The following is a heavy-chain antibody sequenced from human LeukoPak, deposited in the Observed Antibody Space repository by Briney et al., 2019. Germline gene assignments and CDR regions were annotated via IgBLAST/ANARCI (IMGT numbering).Heavy chain of an antibody. CDR1: GFTFSSYA. CDR3: AVYSSSFYFDY. Sequence: GGSLRLSCAASGFTFSSYAMSWVRQAPGKGLEWVSAISGSGGSTYYADSVKGRFTISRDNSKNTLYLQVNSLRAEDTAVYYCAVYSSSFYFDYWGQGTLVTVSS. CDR2: ISGSGGST. J-gene: IGHJ4*02. D-gene: IGHD6-6*01. V-gene: IGHV3-23*01.